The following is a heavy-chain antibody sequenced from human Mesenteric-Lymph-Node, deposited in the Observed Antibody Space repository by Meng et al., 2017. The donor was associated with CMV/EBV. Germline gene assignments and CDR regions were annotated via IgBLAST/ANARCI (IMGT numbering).Heavy chain of an antibody. CDR1: GFTFNTYA. J-gene: IGHJ2*01. Sequence: GGSLRLSCAASGFTFNTYAMNWVRQAPGKGLEWVALIYSGSPTTYYADSVKGRFTISRDNSKNTVYLQMNSLRADDMAVYYCAKDYRSPDWTYWYFDLWGRGTPVTVSS. CDR3: AKDYRSPDWTYWYFDL. D-gene: IGHD3/OR15-3a*01. CDR2: IYSGSPTT. V-gene: IGHV3-23*03.